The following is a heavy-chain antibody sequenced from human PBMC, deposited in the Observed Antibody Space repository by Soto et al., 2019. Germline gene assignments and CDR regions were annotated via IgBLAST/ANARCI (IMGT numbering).Heavy chain of an antibody. CDR3: ARGPVVTPFVDY. V-gene: IGHV4-61*01. Sequence: SETLSLTCTVSGGSVTSGNYYWSWIRQPPGKGLEWIGHIYYSGSTNYNPSLKSRVTISVDASKNQFSLKLSSVTAADTAIYLCARGPVVTPFVDYWGQGTMVPVSS. CDR2: IYYSGST. CDR1: GGSVTSGNYY. D-gene: IGHD2-21*02. J-gene: IGHJ4*02.